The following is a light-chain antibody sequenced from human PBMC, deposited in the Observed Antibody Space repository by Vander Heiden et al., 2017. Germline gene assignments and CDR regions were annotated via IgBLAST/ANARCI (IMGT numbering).Light chain of an antibody. CDR1: QSVSSY. CDR2: DAS. CDR3: QQRGKWQT. Sequence: QSVSSYLAWYQQKPGQAPRLLIYDASNRATGIPARFSGSGSGTDFTLTISSREHEDFAVYYVQQRGKWQTFGGQAKVXIK. V-gene: IGKV3-11*01. J-gene: IGKJ4*01.